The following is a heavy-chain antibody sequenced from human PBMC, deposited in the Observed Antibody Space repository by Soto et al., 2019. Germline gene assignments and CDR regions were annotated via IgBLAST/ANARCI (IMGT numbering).Heavy chain of an antibody. V-gene: IGHV3-7*05. CDR1: GFTFSSYW. CDR2: IKQDGSEK. CDR3: ARVALEWTEHYGMDV. J-gene: IGHJ6*02. D-gene: IGHD3-3*01. Sequence: EVQLVESGGGLVQPGGSLRLSCAASGFTFSSYWMSWVRQAPGKGLEWVANIKQDGSEKYYVDSVKGRFTISRDNAKNSLYLQMNSLRAEDTAVYYCARVALEWTEHYGMDVWGQGTTVTVSS.